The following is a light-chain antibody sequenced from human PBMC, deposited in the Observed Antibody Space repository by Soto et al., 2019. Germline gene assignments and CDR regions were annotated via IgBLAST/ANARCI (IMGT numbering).Light chain of an antibody. CDR1: QSIGTK. J-gene: IGKJ2*01. CDR3: QQSSSTLYT. V-gene: IGKV1-39*01. Sequence: DIQMTQSPSSLSASVGDRVTITCRASQSIGTKLSWYQQKPGKAPKLLIHAASSLQSGVASRFSGSGSGTDFTLTISSLQPEDFAVYYCQQSSSTLYTFGQGTNLEIK. CDR2: AAS.